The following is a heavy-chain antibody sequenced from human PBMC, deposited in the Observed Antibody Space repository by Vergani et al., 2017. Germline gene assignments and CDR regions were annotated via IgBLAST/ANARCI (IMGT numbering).Heavy chain of an antibody. D-gene: IGHD4-17*01. CDR1: GYTLTELS. CDR2: FDPEDGET. J-gene: IGHJ4*02. Sequence: QVQLVQSGAEVKKPGASVKVSCKVSGYTLTELSMHWVRQAPGKGLEWMGGFDPEDGETIYAQKFQGRVTMTGDTSTDTAYMELSSLRSEDTAVYYCATDGYGDYVRYFDYWGQGTLVTVSS. V-gene: IGHV1-24*01. CDR3: ATDGYGDYVRYFDY.